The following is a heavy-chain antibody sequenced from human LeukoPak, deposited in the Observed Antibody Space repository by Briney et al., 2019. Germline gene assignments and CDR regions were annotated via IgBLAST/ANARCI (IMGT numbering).Heavy chain of an antibody. CDR3: VRGQTSLDNWFDP. V-gene: IGHV3-48*01. CDR2: IRPTDGTT. J-gene: IGHJ5*02. CDR1: GFTFSNYG. Sequence: GGSLRLSCEASGFTFSNYGMNWVRQAPGKGLEWVLYIRPTDGTTHYTDAVEGRFTISRDNVKNSLSLQMTSLRVDDSAIYYCVRGQTSLDNWFDPWGQGTLVIVPS.